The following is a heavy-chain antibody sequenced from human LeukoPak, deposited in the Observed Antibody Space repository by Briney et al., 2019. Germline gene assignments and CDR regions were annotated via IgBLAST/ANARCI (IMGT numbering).Heavy chain of an antibody. CDR2: ISYDGSNK. V-gene: IGHV3-30*03. Sequence: GGSLRLSCAASGFTFSSYGMHWVRQAPGKGLEWVAVISYDGSNKYYADSVKGRFTISRDNSKNTLYLQMNSLRAEDTAVYYCARSESDYGDYSERDCWFDPWGQGTLVTVSS. CDR1: GFTFSSYG. D-gene: IGHD4-17*01. J-gene: IGHJ5*02. CDR3: ARSESDYGDYSERDCWFDP.